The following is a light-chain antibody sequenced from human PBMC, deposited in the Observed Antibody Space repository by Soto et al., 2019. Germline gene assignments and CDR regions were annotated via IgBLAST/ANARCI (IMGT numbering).Light chain of an antibody. CDR1: SSDVGGYKY. Sequence: QSALTQPASVSGSPGQSITISCTGTSSDVGGYKYVSWYQQHPGKAPKLMIYDVRNRPSGVSNRFSGSKSGNTASLTISGVQAEDEADYYCGSYTSSSTRVFGTGTKLTVL. CDR3: GSYTSSSTRV. V-gene: IGLV2-14*03. CDR2: DVR. J-gene: IGLJ1*01.